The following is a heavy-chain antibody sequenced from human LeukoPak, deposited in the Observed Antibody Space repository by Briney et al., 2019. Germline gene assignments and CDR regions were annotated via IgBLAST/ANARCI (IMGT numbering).Heavy chain of an antibody. CDR1: GFTFSSYW. D-gene: IGHD1-26*01. CDR2: IKQDGSEK. CDR3: ARGSIVGATWDY. Sequence: GSLRLSCAASGFTFSSYWMSWVRPAPGKGLEWVANIKQDGSEKYYVYSVKGRFTISRDNAKNSLYLQMNSLRAEDTAVYYCARGSIVGATWDYWGQGTLVTVSS. V-gene: IGHV3-7*01. J-gene: IGHJ4*02.